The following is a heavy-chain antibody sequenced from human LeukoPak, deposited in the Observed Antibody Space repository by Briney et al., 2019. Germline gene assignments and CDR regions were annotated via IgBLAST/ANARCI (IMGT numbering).Heavy chain of an antibody. CDR3: AKRDQLLYDYYYYYGMDV. J-gene: IGHJ6*02. CDR2: IRRSGGST. V-gene: IGHV3-23*01. CDR1: ALTFSSHA. Sequence: GGSLRLSCAASALTFSSHAMSCVRKDPENGLARGSAIRRSGGSTYYADSVKGRFTIYRDNSKNTLYLQMNSLRAEDTAVYYCAKRDQLLYDYYYYYGMDVWGQGTTVTVSS. D-gene: IGHD2-2*02.